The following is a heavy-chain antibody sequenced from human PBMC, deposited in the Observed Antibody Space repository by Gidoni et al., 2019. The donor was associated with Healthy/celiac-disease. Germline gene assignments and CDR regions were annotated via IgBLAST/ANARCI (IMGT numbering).Heavy chain of an antibody. Sequence: QVQLVESGGGVVQPGRSLRLSCAASGFTFSSYGMHWVRQAPGKGLEWVAVIGYDGSNKYYADSVKGRFTISRDNSKNTLYLKMNSLRAEDTAVYYCARDLLDNWKGPFDYWGQGTLVTVSS. V-gene: IGHV3-33*01. J-gene: IGHJ4*02. CDR3: ARDLLDNWKGPFDY. D-gene: IGHD1-20*01. CDR1: GFTFSSYG. CDR2: IGYDGSNK.